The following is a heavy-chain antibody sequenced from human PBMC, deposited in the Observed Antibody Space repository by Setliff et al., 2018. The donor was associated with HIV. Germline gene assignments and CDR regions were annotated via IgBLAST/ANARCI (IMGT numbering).Heavy chain of an antibody. D-gene: IGHD6-6*01. CDR2: INHSGST. CDR1: GGSFSGYY. CDR3: ARRYRIAARPKWFDP. Sequence: SETLSLTCAVYGGSFSGYYWSWIRQSPGKGLEWIGEINHSGSTNCNPSLKSRVTILGDTSKNQFSLKLSSVTAADTAVYYCARRYRIAARPKWFDPWGQGTLVTVSS. V-gene: IGHV4-34*01. J-gene: IGHJ5*02.